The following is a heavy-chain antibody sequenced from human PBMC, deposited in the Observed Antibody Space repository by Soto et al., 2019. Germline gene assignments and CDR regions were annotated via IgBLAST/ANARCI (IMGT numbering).Heavy chain of an antibody. V-gene: IGHV3-7*03. D-gene: IGHD3-22*01. J-gene: IGHJ4*02. Sequence: PGGSLRLSCAASGFSFSSYWMSWVRQAPGKGLEWVANIKGDGSEENYVDSLKGRFTISRDNARNTLFLQMDSLRAEDTAVYYCAKDPTSYDSSAQFDSWGQGTLVTVSS. CDR1: GFSFSSYW. CDR3: AKDPTSYDSSAQFDS. CDR2: IKGDGSEE.